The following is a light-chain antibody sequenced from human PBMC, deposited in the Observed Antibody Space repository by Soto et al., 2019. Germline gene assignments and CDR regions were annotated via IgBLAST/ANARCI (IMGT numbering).Light chain of an antibody. V-gene: IGKV3-20*01. J-gene: IGKJ5*01. CDR3: QQYGTSEII. Sequence: SVLTQSPGTLSLSPGETATLSCRASQTGDSRYLAWYQQKRGQAPRLLIYAASSRATGVPDRFSGSGSGTDFTLTISRLETEDFAVFYCQQYGTSEIIFGQGTRLEIK. CDR1: QTGDSRY. CDR2: AAS.